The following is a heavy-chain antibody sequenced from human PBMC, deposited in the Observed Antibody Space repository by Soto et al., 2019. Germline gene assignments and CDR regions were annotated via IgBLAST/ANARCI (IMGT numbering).Heavy chain of an antibody. CDR2: IIPIFGTA. CDR1: GGTFSSYA. V-gene: IGHV1-69*13. D-gene: IGHD6-13*01. CDR3: ARMAAAGTSDYYYGMDV. Sequence: ASVKVSCKASGGTFSSYASSWVRQAPGQGLEWMGGIIPIFGTANYAQKFQGRVTITADESTSTAYMELSSLRSEDTAVYYCARMAAAGTSDYYYGMDVWGQGTTVTVSS. J-gene: IGHJ6*02.